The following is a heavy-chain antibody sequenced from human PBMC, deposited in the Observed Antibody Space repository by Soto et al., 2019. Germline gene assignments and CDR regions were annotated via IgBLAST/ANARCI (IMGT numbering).Heavy chain of an antibody. V-gene: IGHV4-30-4*01. Sequence: QPPFVPYTVADGSIISGYYYWSWIRQPPGKGLEWIGNIYYSGSTYYNPSLKSRVTISVDTSKKQFPLKLSSVTAADTAVYYCASRKSSPYFDYWGQGTLVTVSS. J-gene: IGHJ4*02. D-gene: IGHD3-10*01. CDR3: ASRKSSPYFDY. CDR2: IYYSGST. CDR1: DGSIISGYYY.